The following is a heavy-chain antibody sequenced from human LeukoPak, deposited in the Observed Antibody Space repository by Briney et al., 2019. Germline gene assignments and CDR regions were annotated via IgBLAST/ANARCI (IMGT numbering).Heavy chain of an antibody. CDR1: GYSISSGYY. Sequence: SETLSLTCTASGYSISSGYYWSWIRQPPGKGLEWIGYIYYSGSTNYNPSLKSRVTISVDTSKNQFSLKLSSVTAADTAVYYCARVGVVSTIYSYYYYYMDVWGKGTTVTVSS. D-gene: IGHD5/OR15-5a*01. CDR2: IYYSGST. J-gene: IGHJ6*03. V-gene: IGHV4-61*01. CDR3: ARVGVVSTIYSYYYYYMDV.